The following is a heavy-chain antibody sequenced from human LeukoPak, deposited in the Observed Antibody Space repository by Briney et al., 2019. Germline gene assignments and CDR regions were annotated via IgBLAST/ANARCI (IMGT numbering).Heavy chain of an antibody. CDR3: TRDGYYYDSSGDKLFDY. CDR2: IRSKAYGGTT. V-gene: IGHV3-49*04. D-gene: IGHD3-22*01. J-gene: IGHJ4*02. CDR1: GFTFGDYA. Sequence: SGGSLRLSCTASGFTFGDYAMSWVRQAPGKGLEWVGFIRSKAYGGTTEYAASVKGRFTIPRDDSKSIAYLQMNSLKTEDTAVYYCTRDGYYYDSSGDKLFDYWGQGTLVTVSS.